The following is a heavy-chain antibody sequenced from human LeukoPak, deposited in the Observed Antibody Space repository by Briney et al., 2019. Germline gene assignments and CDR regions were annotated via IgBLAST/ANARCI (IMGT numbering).Heavy chain of an antibody. CDR3: ASSTDDSSGYCFDY. V-gene: IGHV4-34*01. CDR2: INHSGST. CDR1: GVSFSGYY. J-gene: IGHJ4*02. D-gene: IGHD3-22*01. Sequence: SETLSLTCAVYGVSFSGYYWSWIRQPPGKGLEWIGEINHSGSTNYNPSLKSRVTISVDTSKNQFSLKLSSVTAADTAVYYCASSTDDSSGYCFDYWGQGTLVTVSS.